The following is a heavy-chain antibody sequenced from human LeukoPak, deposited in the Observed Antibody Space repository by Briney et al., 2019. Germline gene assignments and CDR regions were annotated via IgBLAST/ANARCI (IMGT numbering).Heavy chain of an antibody. V-gene: IGHV1-69*05. CDR2: IIPIFGTA. CDR1: GYTFTSYG. Sequence: GASVKVSCKASGYTFTSYGISWVRQAPGQGLEWMGGIIPIFGTANYAQKFQGRVTITTDESTSTAYMELSSLRSEDTAVYYCAKHAPLAYCGGDCYSGFDYWGQGTLVTVSS. CDR3: AKHAPLAYCGGDCYSGFDY. D-gene: IGHD2-21*02. J-gene: IGHJ4*02.